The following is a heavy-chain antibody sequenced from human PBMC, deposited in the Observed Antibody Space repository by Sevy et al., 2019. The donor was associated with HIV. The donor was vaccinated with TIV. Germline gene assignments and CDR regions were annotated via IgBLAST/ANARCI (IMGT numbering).Heavy chain of an antibody. Sequence: ASVKVSCKASGYIFTSYGISWVRQAPGQGPEWMGWISAYNGNTNYAQKFQGRVTVTTDSSTRTAYMEVGGLRSDDTAIYYCARDSSYYFGSGGTFDYWGQGTLVTVSS. D-gene: IGHD3-10*01. CDR2: ISAYNGNT. J-gene: IGHJ4*02. CDR1: GYIFTSYG. V-gene: IGHV1-18*01. CDR3: ARDSSYYFGSGGTFDY.